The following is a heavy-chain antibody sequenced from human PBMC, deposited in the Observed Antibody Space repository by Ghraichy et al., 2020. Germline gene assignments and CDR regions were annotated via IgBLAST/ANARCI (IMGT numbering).Heavy chain of an antibody. J-gene: IGHJ4*02. Sequence: GGSLRLSCAASGFTFSSYAMHWVRQAPGKGLEWVAVISYDGSNKYYADSVKGRFTISRDNSKNTLYLQMNSLRAEDTAVYYCARGRGYYDRVFDYWGQGTLVTVSS. CDR3: ARGRGYYDRVFDY. CDR2: ISYDGSNK. V-gene: IGHV3-30-3*01. CDR1: GFTFSSYA. D-gene: IGHD3-22*01.